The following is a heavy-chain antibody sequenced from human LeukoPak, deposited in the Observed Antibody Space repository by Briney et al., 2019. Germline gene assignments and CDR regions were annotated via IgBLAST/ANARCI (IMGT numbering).Heavy chain of an antibody. Sequence: SETLSLTCTVSGGSITIYYWSWIRQPAGKGLEGIGRIYTSGSTNYNPSPTSRVTISVDTAKNQFPLKLSSVTAADPAVYYCARGGYSYGYYTLGHWFAPWGQGTLVTVSS. D-gene: IGHD5-18*01. CDR3: ARGGYSYGYYTLGHWFAP. V-gene: IGHV4-4*07. CDR1: GGSITIYY. J-gene: IGHJ5*02. CDR2: IYTSGST.